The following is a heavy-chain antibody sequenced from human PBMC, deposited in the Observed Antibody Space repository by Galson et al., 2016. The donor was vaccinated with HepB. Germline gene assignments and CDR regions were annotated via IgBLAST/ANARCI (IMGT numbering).Heavy chain of an antibody. J-gene: IGHJ4*02. D-gene: IGHD6-6*01. CDR1: GYTFSSYG. Sequence: SVKVSCKASGYTFSSYGISWLRQAPGQGLEWMGWISGYNGNTNSAQKLQGRVTMTTDTSTSTAYMELRSLRSDDTAVYYCARGEHSSLLDYWGQGTLVTVSS. V-gene: IGHV1-18*01. CDR3: ARGEHSSLLDY. CDR2: ISGYNGNT.